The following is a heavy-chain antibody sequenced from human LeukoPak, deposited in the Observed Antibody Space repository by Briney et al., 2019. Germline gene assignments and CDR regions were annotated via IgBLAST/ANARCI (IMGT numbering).Heavy chain of an antibody. CDR1: GGYFSGYY. Sequence: SETLSLTCAVYGGYFSGYYWSWIRQPPGKGLEWIGEINHSGSTNYNPSLKSRVTISLDTSKIPFALKLSSVTAADTAVYYCARYPNHDYIWGSYRVRVYYFDYWGQGTLVTVSS. J-gene: IGHJ4*02. CDR2: INHSGST. CDR3: ARYPNHDYIWGSYRVRVYYFDY. D-gene: IGHD3-16*02. V-gene: IGHV4-34*01.